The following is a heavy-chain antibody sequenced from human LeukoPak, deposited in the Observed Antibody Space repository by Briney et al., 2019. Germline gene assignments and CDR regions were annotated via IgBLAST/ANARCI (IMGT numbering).Heavy chain of an antibody. CDR1: GFTFSSYA. D-gene: IGHD2-21*01. CDR2: ISGSGGGT. V-gene: IGHV3-23*01. Sequence: GGSLRLSCAASGFTFSSYAMSWVRQAPGKGLEWVSAISGSGGGTYYADSVKGLFTISRDNSKNTLYLQMNSLRAEDTAVYYCAKFLPTHVVVANYYFDYWGQGTLVTVSS. CDR3: AKFLPTHVVVANYYFDY. J-gene: IGHJ4*02.